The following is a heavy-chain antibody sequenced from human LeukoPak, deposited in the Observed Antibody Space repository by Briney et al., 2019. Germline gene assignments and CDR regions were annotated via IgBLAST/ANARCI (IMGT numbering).Heavy chain of an antibody. Sequence: PGRSLRLSCAASGFTFSSYGMHWVRQAPGKGLEWVAVISYDGSNKYYADSVKGRFTISRDNSKNTLYLQMNSLRAEDTAVYYCAKDNRYCSGGSCYVNWFDPWGQGTLVTVSS. CDR2: ISYDGSNK. D-gene: IGHD2-15*01. J-gene: IGHJ5*02. CDR3: AKDNRYCSGGSCYVNWFDP. V-gene: IGHV3-30*18. CDR1: GFTFSSYG.